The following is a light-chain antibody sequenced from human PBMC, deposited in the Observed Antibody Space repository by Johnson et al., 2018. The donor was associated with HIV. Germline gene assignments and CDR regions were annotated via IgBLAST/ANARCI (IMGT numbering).Light chain of an antibody. CDR3: GPWNSSLSAGGV. CDR1: SSNIGNNY. CDR2: EHN. V-gene: IGLV1-51*02. J-gene: IGLJ1*01. Sequence: QSVLTQPPSVSAAPGQKVTISCSGSSSNIGNNYVSWYQQLPGTAPKLLIYEHNKRPSGIPDRFSGSKSGTSATLVITGLQPGDEASYYCGPWNSSLSAGGVFGNGTKVTVL.